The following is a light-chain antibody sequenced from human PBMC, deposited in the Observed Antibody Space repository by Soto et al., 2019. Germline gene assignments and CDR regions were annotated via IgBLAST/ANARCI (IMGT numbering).Light chain of an antibody. Sequence: DIQLTQSPSTLSAFVGDRVTITCRASQSISNWMAWYQQKPGRAPKLLIQKASTLESGVPSRFSGSGSGTEFTLTINSLQPDDFATYYCQRYNSHSITFGQGTRLEIK. CDR1: QSISNW. J-gene: IGKJ5*01. CDR2: KAS. CDR3: QRYNSHSIT. V-gene: IGKV1-5*03.